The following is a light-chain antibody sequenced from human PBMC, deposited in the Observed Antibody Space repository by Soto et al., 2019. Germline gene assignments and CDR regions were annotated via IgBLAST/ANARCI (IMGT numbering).Light chain of an antibody. CDR1: SSDVGGYNY. V-gene: IGLV2-8*01. Sequence: QSALTQPPSASGSPGQSVTISCTGTSSDVGGYNYVSWYQQYPGEAPKLMIYEVSKRPSGVTDRFSGSKSGNTASLTVSGLQAEDEADYYCSSYVGSKTFVFGKGTKVTVL. CDR2: EVS. J-gene: IGLJ1*01. CDR3: SSYVGSKTFV.